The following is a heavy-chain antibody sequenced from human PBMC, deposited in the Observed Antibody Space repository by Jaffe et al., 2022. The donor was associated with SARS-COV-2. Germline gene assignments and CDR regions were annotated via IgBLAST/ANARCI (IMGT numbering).Heavy chain of an antibody. V-gene: IGHV7-4-1*02. J-gene: IGHJ5*02. CDR3: ARDELGTSLLTPYDL. D-gene: IGHD3-16*01. CDR2: INPKTGKP. CDR1: GYRFTSYA. Sequence: QVQLEQSGSELKKPGASVKVSCKASGYRFTSYALNWVRQAPGQGLEWMGWINPKTGKPTYAQGFTGRYVFSLDTSDNTAYLQINSLKSEDTAVYYCARDELGTSLLTPYDLWGQGSLVIVSS.